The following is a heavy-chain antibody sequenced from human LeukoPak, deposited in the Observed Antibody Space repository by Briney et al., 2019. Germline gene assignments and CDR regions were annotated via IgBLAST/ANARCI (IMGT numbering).Heavy chain of an antibody. D-gene: IGHD4-17*01. Sequence: SETLSLTCTVSGGSIGTYSWSWIRQPPGKGLEWIGYISFNGRTNYNPSLRRRITMSVNTSKKQFSLKLTSVTAADTAVYYCAREPTLTTFGYWGQGTLVTVSS. CDR3: AREPTLTTFGY. V-gene: IGHV4-59*01. CDR1: GGSIGTYS. CDR2: ISFNGRT. J-gene: IGHJ4*02.